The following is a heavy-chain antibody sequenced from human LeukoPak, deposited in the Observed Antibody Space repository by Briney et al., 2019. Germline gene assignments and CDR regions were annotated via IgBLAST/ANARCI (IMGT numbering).Heavy chain of an antibody. V-gene: IGHV3-33*06. CDR3: AKDLGYCSSTSCLGWFDP. J-gene: IGHJ5*02. CDR1: GFTFSQYA. CDR2: IWRDGSTE. D-gene: IGHD2-2*01. Sequence: GGSLRLSCVASGFTFSQYAMHWVRQVPGKGLEWVAIIWRDGSTEKYVDSVKGRFTISRDNSENTLYLQMNSLRSEDTAVYYCAKDLGYCSSTSCLGWFDPWGQGTLVTVSS.